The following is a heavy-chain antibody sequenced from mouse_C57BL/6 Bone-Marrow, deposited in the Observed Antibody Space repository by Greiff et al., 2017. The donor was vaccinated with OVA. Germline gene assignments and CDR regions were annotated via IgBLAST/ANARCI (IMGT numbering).Heavy chain of an antibody. CDR2: ISDGGSYT. D-gene: IGHD1-1*01. Sequence: EVHLVESGGGLVKPGGSLKLSCAASGFTFSSYAMSWVRQTPEKRLEWVATISDGGSYTYYPDNVKGRFTISRDNAKNNLYLQMSHLKSEDTAMYYCARADGSRPYYFDYWGQGTTLTVSS. J-gene: IGHJ2*01. V-gene: IGHV5-4*01. CDR3: ARADGSRPYYFDY. CDR1: GFTFSSYA.